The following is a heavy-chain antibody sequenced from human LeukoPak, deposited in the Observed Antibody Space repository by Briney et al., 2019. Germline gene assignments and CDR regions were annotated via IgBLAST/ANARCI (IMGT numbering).Heavy chain of an antibody. Sequence: PGGSLRLSCAASGFTFSSYAMHWVRQAPGKGLEWVAVISYDGSNKYYADSVKGRFTISRDNSKNTLYLQMNSLRAEDTAVYYCARALGYCSSTSCWNYYMDVWGKGTTVTVSS. V-gene: IGHV3-30-3*01. D-gene: IGHD2-2*01. CDR3: ARALGYCSSTSCWNYYMDV. CDR1: GFTFSSYA. CDR2: ISYDGSNK. J-gene: IGHJ6*03.